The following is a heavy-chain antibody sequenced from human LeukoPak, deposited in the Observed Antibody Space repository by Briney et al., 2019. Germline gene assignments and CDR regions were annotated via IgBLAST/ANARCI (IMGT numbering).Heavy chain of an antibody. D-gene: IGHD2-21*02. CDR3: SRDSLSSCGGDCYSGLDV. CDR1: GLTFRTTW. V-gene: IGHV3-74*01. CDR2: MNGEGTTI. J-gene: IGHJ6*02. Sequence: GGSLRLSCATSGLTFRTTWMHWVRQAPGKGLMWVSRMNGEGTTIDYADSVKGRFTVSRDYAKNTLYLQMNSLRAEDTAVYYCSRDSLSSCGGDCYSGLDVWGQGTTVTVSS.